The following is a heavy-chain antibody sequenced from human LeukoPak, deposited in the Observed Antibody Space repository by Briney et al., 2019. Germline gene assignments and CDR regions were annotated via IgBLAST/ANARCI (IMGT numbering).Heavy chain of an antibody. CDR2: IRYDGGKK. V-gene: IGHV3-30*02. Sequence: GGSLRLSCAASGFTFSSYGMHWVRQAPGKGLEWVAFIRYDGGKKYYADSVKGRFTISRDNSKNTLYLQMNSLRAEDTALYYCAKTGSWGSSNYYFDYWGQGTLVTVSS. CDR3: AKTGSWGSSNYYFDY. J-gene: IGHJ4*02. D-gene: IGHD2-15*01. CDR1: GFTFSSYG.